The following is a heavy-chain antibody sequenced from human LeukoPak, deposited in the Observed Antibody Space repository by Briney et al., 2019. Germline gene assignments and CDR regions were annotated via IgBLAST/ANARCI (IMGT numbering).Heavy chain of an antibody. J-gene: IGHJ4*02. D-gene: IGHD6-19*01. CDR3: VRDSAAVATDLDY. CDR2: ISSSSSYI. CDR1: GFTFSSYS. Sequence: GGSLRLSCAASGFTFSSYSMNWVRQAPGKGLEWVSSISSSSSYIYYADSVKGRFTISRDNAKNSLYPQMNSLRAEDTAVYYCVRDSAAVATDLDYWGQGTLVTVSS. V-gene: IGHV3-21*01.